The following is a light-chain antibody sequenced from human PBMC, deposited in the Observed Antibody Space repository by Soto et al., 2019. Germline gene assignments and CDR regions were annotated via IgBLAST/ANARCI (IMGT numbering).Light chain of an antibody. CDR3: QAWDGKV. Sequence: SYELTQPPSVSVSPGQTATITCSGDKLGDKYASWYQQKPGQSPVVVIYQDTKRPSGIPERFSGSNSGNTATLTISETQAMDEAEYYCQAWDGKVFGGGTKVTVL. V-gene: IGLV3-1*01. CDR2: QDT. J-gene: IGLJ2*01. CDR1: KLGDKY.